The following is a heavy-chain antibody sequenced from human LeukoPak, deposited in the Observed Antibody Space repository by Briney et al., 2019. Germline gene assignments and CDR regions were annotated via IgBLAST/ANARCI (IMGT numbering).Heavy chain of an antibody. D-gene: IGHD3-10*01. V-gene: IGHV1-18*01. CDR2: ISAYNGNT. Sequence: ASVKVSCKASGYTFTSYGISWVRQAPGQGLEWMGWISAYNGNTNYAQKLQGRVTMTTDTSTNTAYMELRSLRSDDTAVNYCARDGYYYGSGSYYNVGYWGQETLVTVSS. CDR3: ARDGYYYGSGSYYNVGY. CDR1: GYTFTSYG. J-gene: IGHJ4*02.